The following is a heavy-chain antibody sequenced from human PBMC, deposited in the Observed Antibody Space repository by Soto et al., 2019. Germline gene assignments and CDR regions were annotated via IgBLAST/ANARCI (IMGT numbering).Heavy chain of an antibody. J-gene: IGHJ5*02. CDR3: ARDRSAITMVRGVIMDKWFDP. D-gene: IGHD3-10*01. CDR1: GFTFTSYE. Sequence: SLRLSCAASGFTFTSYEMNWVRQAPGKGLEWVSYISDSGTTTYYADSVKGRFTISRDSAKNSLYLQMNSLRAEDTAVYYCARDRSAITMVRGVIMDKWFDPWRQGTLVTVSS. CDR2: ISDSGTTT. V-gene: IGHV3-48*03.